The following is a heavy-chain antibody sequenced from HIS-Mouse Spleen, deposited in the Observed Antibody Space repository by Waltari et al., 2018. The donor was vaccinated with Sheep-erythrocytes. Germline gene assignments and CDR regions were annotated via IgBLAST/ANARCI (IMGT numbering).Heavy chain of an antibody. CDR1: GFPFSSYR. D-gene: IGHD1-26*01. CDR2: IKRSSSHI. J-gene: IGHJ4*02. Sequence: EVQLVESGGGLVKPGGSLRLSCAASGFPFSSYRMNWVRQAPGKGRGVVSSIKRSSSHISYADSWKGRFTISRDNAKNSLYLKMNSLRAENTAVYYCARVASGATFDYWVQGTLVTVSS. V-gene: IGHV3-21*01. CDR3: ARVASGATFDY.